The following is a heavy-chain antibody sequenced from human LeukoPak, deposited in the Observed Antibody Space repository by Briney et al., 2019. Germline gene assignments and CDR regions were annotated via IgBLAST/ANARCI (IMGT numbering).Heavy chain of an antibody. J-gene: IGHJ4*02. CDR1: GYTFTVYF. V-gene: IGHV1-2*06. Sequence: ASVKVSCKASGYTFTVYFIHWVRQAPGQGLEWMGRINPNSGATDYAQKFQGRVTMTRDTSISTAYMELSSLKSDDTAMYYCAKIGSSHDFDYWGQGTLITVSS. D-gene: IGHD1-26*01. CDR3: AKIGSSHDFDY. CDR2: INPNSGAT.